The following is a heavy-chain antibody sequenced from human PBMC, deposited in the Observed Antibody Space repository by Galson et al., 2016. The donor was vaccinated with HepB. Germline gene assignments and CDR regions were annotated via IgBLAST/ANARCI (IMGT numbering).Heavy chain of an antibody. D-gene: IGHD6-13*01. Sequence: SLRLSCAASGFNFIDYAMNWVRQAPGKGLEWVSAISGTGDNTYYADSVKGRFTISRDNSRNTVYVQMNSLRAEDTAVYYCANEGDRSTGYRMDVWGKGTTVTVSS. J-gene: IGHJ6*04. CDR3: ANEGDRSTGYRMDV. CDR2: ISGTGDNT. CDR1: GFNFIDYA. V-gene: IGHV3-23*01.